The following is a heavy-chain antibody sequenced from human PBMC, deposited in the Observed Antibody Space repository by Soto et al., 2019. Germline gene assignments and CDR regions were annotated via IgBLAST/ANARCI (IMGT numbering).Heavy chain of an antibody. J-gene: IGHJ4*02. V-gene: IGHV3-30*18. CDR3: AKGGRQWLVTSDFNY. CDR1: GFTFSDYA. D-gene: IGHD6-19*01. Sequence: VQLVESGGGVAQPGRSLRLSCAASGFTFSDYAMHWVRQAPGTGLVWVAVVSHDGRNTLYADSVKGRFTISRDSSKNTVSLEMTSLRAEHTAVYYCAKGGRQWLVTSDFNYWGQGALVTVSS. CDR2: VSHDGRNT.